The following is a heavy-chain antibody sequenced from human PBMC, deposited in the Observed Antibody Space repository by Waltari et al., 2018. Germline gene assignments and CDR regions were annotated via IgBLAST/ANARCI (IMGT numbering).Heavy chain of an antibody. Sequence: QVQLVQSGAEVKKPGSSVKVSCKASGGTFSRYAISWVRQAPGQGLEWMGGIIPIFGTANEAKKFQGRVTITADESTSTAYMELSSLRSEDTAVYYCARALAAAGPYYYYYYGMDVWGQGTTVTVSS. V-gene: IGHV1-69*13. J-gene: IGHJ6*02. D-gene: IGHD6-13*01. CDR3: ARALAAAGPYYYYYYGMDV. CDR1: GGTFSRYA. CDR2: IIPIFGTA.